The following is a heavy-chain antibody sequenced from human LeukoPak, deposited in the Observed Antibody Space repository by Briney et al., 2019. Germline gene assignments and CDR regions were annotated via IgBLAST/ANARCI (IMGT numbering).Heavy chain of an antibody. V-gene: IGHV5-51*01. CDR2: IYPGDSDA. D-gene: IGHD4-17*01. Sequence: GASLKISCKGSGYSFTTYWIDWVRQLPGKGLEWMGIIYPGDSDATYSPSFQGQVTISADKSIRTAYLQWSSLKASDTAMYYCASGPRPYGVDYWGQGTLVTVSS. CDR1: GYSFTTYW. CDR3: ASGPRPYGVDY. J-gene: IGHJ4*02.